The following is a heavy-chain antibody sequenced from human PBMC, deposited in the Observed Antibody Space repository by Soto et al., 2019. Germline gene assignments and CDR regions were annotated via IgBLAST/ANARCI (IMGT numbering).Heavy chain of an antibody. D-gene: IGHD2-21*02. J-gene: IGHJ6*02. CDR2: ISAYNGNT. V-gene: IGHV1-18*01. CDR1: GYTFTIYG. Sequence: ASVKVSCKASGYTFTIYGINWVRQAPGQGLEWMGWISAYNGNTNYAQKLQGRVTMTTDTSTSTAYMELRSLRSDDTAVYYCARKYCGGDCYSPYYYYGMDVWGQGTTVTVSS. CDR3: ARKYCGGDCYSPYYYYGMDV.